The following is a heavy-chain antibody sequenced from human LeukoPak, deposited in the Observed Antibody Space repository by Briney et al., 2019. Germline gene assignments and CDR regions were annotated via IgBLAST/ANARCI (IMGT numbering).Heavy chain of an antibody. CDR3: ARDYSSGRDF. CDR1: GFTFSTKW. V-gene: IGHV3-7*04. CDR2: INQDGSDQ. J-gene: IGHJ4*02. Sequence: GGSLRLSCAASGFTFSTKWMSWVRQAPGKGLEWVVTINQDGSDQYYVDSVKGRFTISRDNAKNSLDLQMNSLRAEDTAVYYCARDYSSGRDFWGQGTLVTVSS. D-gene: IGHD3-22*01.